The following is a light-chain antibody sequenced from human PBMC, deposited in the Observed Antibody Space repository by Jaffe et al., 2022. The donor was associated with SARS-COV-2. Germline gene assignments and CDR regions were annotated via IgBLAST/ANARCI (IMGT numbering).Light chain of an antibody. J-gene: IGLJ2*01. CDR3: QSFDSSSVI. CDR1: GDNIDSTY. V-gene: IGLV6-57*02. Sequence: NFMLTQPHSVSESPGKTVTISCTGSGDNIDSTYVQWYQQRPGSAPTTVIFEDNQRPSGVPDRFSGSIDSSSNSASLTISGLRTEDEAEYYCQSFDSSSVIFGGGTKLTVL. CDR2: EDN.